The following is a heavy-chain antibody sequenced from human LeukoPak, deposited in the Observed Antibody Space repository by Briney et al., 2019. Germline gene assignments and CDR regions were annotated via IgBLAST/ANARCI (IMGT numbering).Heavy chain of an antibody. CDR1: GGSISSSSYY. CDR3: ARVGGITMIVVVIGDAFDI. J-gene: IGHJ3*02. V-gene: IGHV4-39*07. Sequence: PSETLSLTCTVSGGSISSSSYYWGWIRQPPGKGLEWIGGIYYSGSTYYNPSLKSRVTISVDTSKNQFSLKLSSVTAADTAVYYCARVGGITMIVVVIGDAFDIWGQGTMVTVSS. D-gene: IGHD3-22*01. CDR2: IYYSGST.